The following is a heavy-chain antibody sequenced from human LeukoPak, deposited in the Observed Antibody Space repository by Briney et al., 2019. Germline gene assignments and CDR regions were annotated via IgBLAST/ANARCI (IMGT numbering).Heavy chain of an antibody. CDR2: INPSGGST. CDR1: GYTFTSYY. J-gene: IGHJ6*04. CDR3: ARDHTKGPMADV. D-gene: IGHD3-10*01. V-gene: IGHV1-46*03. Sequence: GASVKVSCKASGYTFTSYYMHWLRQAPGQGLEWMGIINPSGGSTSYARKFQGRVTMTRDTSTSTVYMELSSLRSEDTAVYYCARDHTKGPMADVWGKGTTVTVSS.